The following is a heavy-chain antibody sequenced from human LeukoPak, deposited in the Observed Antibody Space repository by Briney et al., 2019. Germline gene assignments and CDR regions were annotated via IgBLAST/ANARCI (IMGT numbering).Heavy chain of an antibody. D-gene: IGHD3-10*01. V-gene: IGHV3-23*01. CDR2: VSGGGGNT. Sequence: PGGSLRLSCAGSGFTFNSYVLSWVRQAPGKGLEWVSTVSGGGGNTYYADSVKGRFTISRDNSMNTLYLQMNSLGADDTAVYYCAREGSFMRSQRENWFGPWGLGTLVTVSS. CDR3: AREGSFMRSQRENWFGP. J-gene: IGHJ5*02. CDR1: GFTFNSYV.